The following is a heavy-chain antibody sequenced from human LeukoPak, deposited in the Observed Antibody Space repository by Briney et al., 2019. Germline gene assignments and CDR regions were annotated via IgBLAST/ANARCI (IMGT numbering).Heavy chain of an antibody. V-gene: IGHV3-30*18. CDR1: GFTFSSYG. CDR2: ISYDGSNK. CDR3: AKCGTDYYDSSGLTNFQH. J-gene: IGHJ1*01. D-gene: IGHD3-22*01. Sequence: PGGSLRLSCAASGFTFSSYGMHWVRQAPGKGLEWVAVISYDGSNKYYADSVKGRFTISRDNSKNTLYLQMNSLRAEDTAVYYCAKCGTDYYDSSGLTNFQHWGQGTLVTVSS.